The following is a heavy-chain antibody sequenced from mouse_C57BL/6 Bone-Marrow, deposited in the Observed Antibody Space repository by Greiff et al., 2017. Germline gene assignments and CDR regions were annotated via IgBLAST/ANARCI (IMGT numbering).Heavy chain of an antibody. CDR2: IDPENGDT. V-gene: IGHV14-4*01. CDR3: TTRGYYYGSSYAGFAY. Sequence: VQLQQSGAELVRPGASVKLSCTASGFNIKDDYMHWVKQRPEQGLEWIGWIDPENGDTEYASKFQGMATITADTSSNTAYLQLSSLTSEDTAVYYCTTRGYYYGSSYAGFAYWGQGTLVTVSA. J-gene: IGHJ3*01. D-gene: IGHD1-1*01. CDR1: GFNIKDDY.